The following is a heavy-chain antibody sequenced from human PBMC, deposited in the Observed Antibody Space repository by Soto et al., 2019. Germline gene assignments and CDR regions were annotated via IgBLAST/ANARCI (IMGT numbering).Heavy chain of an antibody. CDR3: GRARSDSAGSTLGRSMEV. D-gene: IGHD3-10*01. J-gene: IGHJ6*02. Sequence: SETLSLTCIVSGDSVTSGHYYWTWIRQPPGKGLEWIGHILLTGATNYSPSLKNRVTMSVDTSNSQFSLNLASVTAADSGTYYCGRARSDSAGSTLGRSMEVWGQGSTVT. V-gene: IGHV4-61*01. CDR2: ILLTGAT. CDR1: GDSVTSGHYY.